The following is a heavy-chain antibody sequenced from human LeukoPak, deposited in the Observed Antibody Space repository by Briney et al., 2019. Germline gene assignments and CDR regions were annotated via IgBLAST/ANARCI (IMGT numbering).Heavy chain of an antibody. Sequence: SETLSLTCTVSGGSISSYYWSWIRQPPGKGLEWIGYIYYSGSTNYNPSLKSRVTISVDTSKNQFSLKLSSVTAADTAVYYCAGERHNYGDYGGRYFDYWGQGTPVTVSS. CDR1: GGSISSYY. V-gene: IGHV4-59*01. J-gene: IGHJ4*02. D-gene: IGHD4-17*01. CDR2: IYYSGST. CDR3: AGERHNYGDYGGRYFDY.